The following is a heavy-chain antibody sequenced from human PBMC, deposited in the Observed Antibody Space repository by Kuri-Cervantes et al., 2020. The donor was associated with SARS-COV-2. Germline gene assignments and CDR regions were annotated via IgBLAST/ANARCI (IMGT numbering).Heavy chain of an antibody. CDR1: GFTFSSYG. CDR2: IWYDGSNK. D-gene: IGHD2-15*01. V-gene: IGHV3-33*01. CDR3: ARDRIAPTGWGYYMDV. J-gene: IGHJ6*03. Sequence: GGSLRLSCAASGFTFSSYGMHWVRQAPGKGLEWVAVIWYDGSNKYYADSVKGRFTISRDNSKNTLYLQMNSLRAEDTAVYYCARDRIAPTGWGYYMDVWGKGTTVTVSS.